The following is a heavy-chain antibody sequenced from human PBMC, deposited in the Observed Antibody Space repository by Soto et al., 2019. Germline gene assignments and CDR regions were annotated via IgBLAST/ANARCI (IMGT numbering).Heavy chain of an antibody. CDR1: GYTFTSYY. D-gene: IGHD3-22*01. J-gene: IGHJ3*02. CDR3: ARDHYYYDSSGYYDWDAFDI. V-gene: IGHV1-46*01. CDR2: INPSGGST. Sequence: QVQLVQSGAEVKKPGASVKVSCKASGYTFTSYYMHWVRQAPGQGLEWMGIINPSGGSTSYAQKCQGRVTMTRDTSTSTVYMELSSLRSEETAVYYCARDHYYYDSSGYYDWDAFDIWGQGTMVTVSS.